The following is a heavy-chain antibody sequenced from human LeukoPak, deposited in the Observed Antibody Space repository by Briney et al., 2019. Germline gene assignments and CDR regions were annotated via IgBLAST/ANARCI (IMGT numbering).Heavy chain of an antibody. D-gene: IGHD6-13*01. CDR2: IYYSGST. Sequence: ASQTLSLTCTVSGGSISSGGYYWSWIRQHPGKGLEWIGYIYYSGSTYYNPSLKSRVTISVDTSKNQFSLNLSSVTAADTAVYYCARGRGSSWYYFDYWGQGTLVTVSS. CDR3: ARGRGSSWYYFDY. J-gene: IGHJ4*02. V-gene: IGHV4-31*03. CDR1: GGSISSGGYY.